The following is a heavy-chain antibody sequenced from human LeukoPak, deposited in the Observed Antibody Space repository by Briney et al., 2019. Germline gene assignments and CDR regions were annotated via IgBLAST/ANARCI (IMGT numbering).Heavy chain of an antibody. D-gene: IGHD6-19*01. Sequence: GGSLRLSCVASGFTFGKYWMSWVRQAPGKGLEWVANIKLDGSEKNYVDSVKGRFTISRDNAKNSLYLQMNSLRVEDTAFYYCAKDNRRHYTSGPNPDSLHWGQGALVTVSS. CDR2: IKLDGSEK. CDR3: AKDNRRHYTSGPNPDSLH. CDR1: GFTFGKYW. V-gene: IGHV3-7*03. J-gene: IGHJ4*02.